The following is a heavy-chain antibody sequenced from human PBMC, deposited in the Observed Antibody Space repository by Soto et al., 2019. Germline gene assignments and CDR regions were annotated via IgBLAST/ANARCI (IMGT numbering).Heavy chain of an antibody. CDR3: AKVPYSSSWYWYFDL. Sequence: QTGGSLRLSCAASGFTFISYGMHWVRQAPGKGLEWVAVISYDGSNKYYADSVKGRFTISRDNSKNTLYLQMNSLRAEDTAVYYCAKVPYSSSWYWYFDLWGRGTLVTVSS. D-gene: IGHD6-13*01. CDR1: GFTFISYG. CDR2: ISYDGSNK. V-gene: IGHV3-30*18. J-gene: IGHJ2*01.